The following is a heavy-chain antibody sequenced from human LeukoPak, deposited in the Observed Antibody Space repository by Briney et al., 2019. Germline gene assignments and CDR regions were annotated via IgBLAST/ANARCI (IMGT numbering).Heavy chain of an antibody. CDR2: ISSSSDSI. CDR3: TKSRISWSGQADL. V-gene: IGHV3-48*04. J-gene: IGHJ5*02. Sequence: PGGSLRLSCAASGFTFSAYGMNWVRQAPGKGLEWVSYISSSSDSIKYADSVKGRFTSSRDNAKNSLYLQMNSLRAEDTAVYYCTKSRISWSGQADLWAQRPLDSVSS. CDR1: GFTFSAYG. D-gene: IGHD3-3*01.